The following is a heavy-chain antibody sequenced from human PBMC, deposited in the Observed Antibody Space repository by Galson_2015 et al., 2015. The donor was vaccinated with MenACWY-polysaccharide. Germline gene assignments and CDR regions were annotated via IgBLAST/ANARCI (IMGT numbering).Heavy chain of an antibody. V-gene: IGHV3-30-3*01. Sequence: SLRLSCAASGFTFSSYAMHWVRQAPGKGLEWVAVISYDGSNIHYADSVKGRSTISRDNSKNTLYLQMNGLRAEDTAVYYSWATYCSRTSCFGLKDALDIWGQGTTVTVSS. D-gene: IGHD2-2*01. CDR3: WATYCSRTSCFGLKDALDI. J-gene: IGHJ3*02. CDR2: ISYDGSNI. CDR1: GFTFSSYA.